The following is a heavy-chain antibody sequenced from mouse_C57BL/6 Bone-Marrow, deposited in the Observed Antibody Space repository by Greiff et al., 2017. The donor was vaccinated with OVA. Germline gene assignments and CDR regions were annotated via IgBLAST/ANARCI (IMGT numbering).Heavy chain of an antibody. J-gene: IGHJ2*01. V-gene: IGHV7-3*01. CDR1: GFTFTDYY. Sequence: EVKLVESGGGLVQPGGSLSLSCAASGFTFTDYYMSWVRQPPGKALEWVGFIRNKANGYTTEYSASVKGRFTISRDNSQSILYLQMNALRAEDSATYYCARYTGYFDYWGQGTTLTVSS. CDR2: IRNKANGYTT. CDR3: ARYTGYFDY.